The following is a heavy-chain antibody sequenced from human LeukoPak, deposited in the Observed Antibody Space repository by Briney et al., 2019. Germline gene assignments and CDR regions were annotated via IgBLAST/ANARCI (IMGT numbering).Heavy chain of an antibody. J-gene: IGHJ6*02. CDR2: ISAYNGNT. CDR1: GYTFTSYG. D-gene: IGHD6-13*01. Sequence: ASVKVSCKASGYTFTSYGISWVRQAPGQGLEWMGWISAYNGNTNYARKLQGRVTMTTDTSTSTAYMELRSLRSDDTAVYYCARAWYRSYYYGMDVWGQGTTVTVSS. V-gene: IGHV1-18*01. CDR3: ARAWYRSYYYGMDV.